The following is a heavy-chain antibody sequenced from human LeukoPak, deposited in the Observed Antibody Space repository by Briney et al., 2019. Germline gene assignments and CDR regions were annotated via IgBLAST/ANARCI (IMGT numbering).Heavy chain of an antibody. J-gene: IGHJ6*03. V-gene: IGHV4-39*01. D-gene: IGHD6-6*01. CDR3: ATLITGSSTYYMDV. CDR1: GGSISSRSYF. Sequence: SETLSLTCTVSGGSISSRSYFWGWTRQPPGKGLEWIGSIHSSGSTSYSSFLKSRVTIFVDTSKNQFSLKLSSVTAADTAVYYCATLITGSSTYYMDVWGKGTTVTVSS. CDR2: IHSSGST.